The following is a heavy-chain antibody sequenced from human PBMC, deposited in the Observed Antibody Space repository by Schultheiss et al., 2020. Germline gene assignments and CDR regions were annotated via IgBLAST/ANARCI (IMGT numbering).Heavy chain of an antibody. Sequence: GGSLRLSCAASGFTFSSYAMHWVRQAPGKGLEWVAVISYDGSNKYYADSVKGRFTISRDNSKNTLYLQMDRLTAEDTAVYYCAKDRWASIYGMDVWGQGTTVTVS. D-gene: IGHD1-26*01. V-gene: IGHV3-30-3*01. CDR3: AKDRWASIYGMDV. CDR1: GFTFSSYA. CDR2: ISYDGSNK. J-gene: IGHJ6*02.